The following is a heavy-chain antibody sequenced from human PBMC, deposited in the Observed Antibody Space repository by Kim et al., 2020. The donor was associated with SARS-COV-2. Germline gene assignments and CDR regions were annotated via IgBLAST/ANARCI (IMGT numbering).Heavy chain of an antibody. V-gene: IGHV4-59*01. CDR3: AGAYYDFWSGYQYPYYYGMDV. Sequence: SETLSLTCTVSGGSISSYYWSWIRQPPGKGLEWIGYIYYSGSTNYNPSLKSRVTISVDTSKNQFSLKLSSVTAADTAVYYCAGAYYDFWSGYQYPYYYGMDVWGQGTTVTVSS. J-gene: IGHJ6*02. CDR1: GGSISSYY. CDR2: IYYSGST. D-gene: IGHD3-3*01.